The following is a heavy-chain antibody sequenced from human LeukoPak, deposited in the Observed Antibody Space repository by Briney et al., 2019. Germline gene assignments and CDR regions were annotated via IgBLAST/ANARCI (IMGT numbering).Heavy chain of an antibody. CDR1: GYTFTAFP. D-gene: IGHD6-13*01. CDR2: IHPNSGDT. CDR3: ARDGSNWSSLHF. Sequence: VSVEVSCKASGYTFTAFPIHWVRQAPGQGLKWMGRIHPNSGDTHYVQRFQGRVTMTRDTSINTVFLDLSRLRSDDTAVYYCARDGSNWSSLHFWGQGTLVTVSS. V-gene: IGHV1-2*06. J-gene: IGHJ4*02.